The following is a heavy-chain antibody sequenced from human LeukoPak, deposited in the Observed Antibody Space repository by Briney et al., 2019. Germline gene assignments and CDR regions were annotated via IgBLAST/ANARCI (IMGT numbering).Heavy chain of an antibody. CDR3: TRGKGRFLQPDPFDL. Sequence: RASVKVSCEASGYTFTSYDINWVRQATGQGLQWMGWMNPNSGNTGYAQKFQGRVTITRNTSISTAYMELSSLRSEDAAVYPCTRGKGRFLQPDPFDLWPQGPMVTVSS. J-gene: IGHJ3*01. CDR2: MNPNSGNT. V-gene: IGHV1-8*01. D-gene: IGHD3-3*01. CDR1: GYTFTSYD.